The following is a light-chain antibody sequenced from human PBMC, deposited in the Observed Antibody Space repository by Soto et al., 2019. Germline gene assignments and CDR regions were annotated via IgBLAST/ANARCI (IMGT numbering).Light chain of an antibody. CDR1: ETSSSW. Sequence: DIQMTQSPSTLSGSVGDRVTITCRASETSSSWLAWYQQKPGKAPKLLIYKASTLKSGVPSRFSGSGSGTEFTLTISSLQPDDFATYYCHQYNSYSEAFGQGTKVELK. V-gene: IGKV1-5*03. CDR3: HQYNSYSEA. CDR2: KAS. J-gene: IGKJ1*01.